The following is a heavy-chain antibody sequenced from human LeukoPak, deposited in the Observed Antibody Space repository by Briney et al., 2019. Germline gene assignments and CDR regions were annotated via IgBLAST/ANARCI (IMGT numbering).Heavy chain of an antibody. CDR1: GGSISSYY. CDR2: ISYIGST. CDR3: AREGSYYASGTYYSFDY. V-gene: IGHV4-59*12. Sequence: PSETLSLTCTVSGGSISSYYWSWIRQPPGKGLEWIGYISYIGSTNYNPSLKSRVTMSVDTSKNQFSLKLSSVTATDTAVYYCAREGSYYASGTYYSFDYWGQGILVTVSS. D-gene: IGHD3-10*01. J-gene: IGHJ4*02.